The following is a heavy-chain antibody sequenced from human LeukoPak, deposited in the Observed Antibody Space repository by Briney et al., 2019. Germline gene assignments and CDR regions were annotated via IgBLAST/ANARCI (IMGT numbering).Heavy chain of an antibody. Sequence: PSETLSLTCTVSGGSISSYYWSWIRQPPGKGLEWIGYIYYSGSTNYNPSLKSRVTISVDTSKNQFSLKLSSVTAADTAVYYCARRTTGTRFDPWGQGTLVTVSS. J-gene: IGHJ5*02. CDR3: ARRTTGTRFDP. CDR2: IYYSGST. CDR1: GGSISSYY. D-gene: IGHD1-1*01. V-gene: IGHV4-59*08.